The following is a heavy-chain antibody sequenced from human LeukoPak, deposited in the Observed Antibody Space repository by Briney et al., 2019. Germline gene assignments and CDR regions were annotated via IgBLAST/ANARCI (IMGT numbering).Heavy chain of an antibody. Sequence: GGSLGLSCVASGFTFSTYGMSWVRQAPGKGLEWVSAISGSGGSTYYADSVKGRFTISRDNSKNTLYLQMNSLRAEDTAVYYCARGPSGYHNTGGQGTLVTVSS. CDR2: ISGSGGST. CDR3: ARGPSGYHNT. J-gene: IGHJ4*02. CDR1: GFTFSTYG. D-gene: IGHD5-12*01. V-gene: IGHV3-23*01.